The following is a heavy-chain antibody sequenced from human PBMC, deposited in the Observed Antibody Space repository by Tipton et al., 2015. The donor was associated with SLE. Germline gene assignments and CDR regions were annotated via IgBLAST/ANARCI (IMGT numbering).Heavy chain of an antibody. CDR1: GGSISSSSYY. J-gene: IGHJ4*02. CDR2: IYYSGST. Sequence: TLSLTCTVSGGSISSSSYYWGWIRQPPGKGLEWIGSIYYSGSTYYNPSLKSRVTISVNTSKNQFSLKLSSVTAADTAVYYCARDPSRYGGGQSPFDYWGQGTLVTVSS. D-gene: IGHD1-26*01. V-gene: IGHV4-39*07. CDR3: ARDPSRYGGGQSPFDY.